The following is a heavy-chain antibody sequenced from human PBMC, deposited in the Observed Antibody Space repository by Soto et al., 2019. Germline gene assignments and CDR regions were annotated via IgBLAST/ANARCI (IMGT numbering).Heavy chain of an antibody. D-gene: IGHD3-22*01. CDR3: ARGATMMTDAFDI. J-gene: IGHJ3*02. Sequence: GASVKVSCKASGYTFTSYDINWVRQATGQGLEWMGWMNPNSGNTGYAQKFQGRVTMTRNTSISTAYMKLSSLRSEDTAVYYCARGATMMTDAFDIWGQGTMVTVSS. CDR1: GYTFTSYD. V-gene: IGHV1-8*01. CDR2: MNPNSGNT.